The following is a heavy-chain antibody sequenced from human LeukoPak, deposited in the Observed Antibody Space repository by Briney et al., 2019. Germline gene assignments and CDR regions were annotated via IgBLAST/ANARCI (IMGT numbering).Heavy chain of an antibody. Sequence: GESLTLSWALARLPLSSYWTSWVRHAPEGGREWVANIKQDGSEKYYEDVMKVRFTISRDNAKDSLYLQMNSLRAENRDVYDCARELIGGTYDDYRSGYSTDAFDIWGEGTMVTVSS. CDR2: IKQDGSEK. CDR3: ARELIGGTYDDYRSGYSTDAFDI. J-gene: IGHJ3*02. D-gene: IGHD3-3*01. CDR1: RLPLSSYW. V-gene: IGHV3-7*01.